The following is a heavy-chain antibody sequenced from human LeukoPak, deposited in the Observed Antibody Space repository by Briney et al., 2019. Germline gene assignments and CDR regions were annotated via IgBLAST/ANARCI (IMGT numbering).Heavy chain of an antibody. V-gene: IGHV5-51*01. Sequence: GESLKISCKGSGYSFTSYWIGWVRQMPGKGLEWMGIIYPGESDTRYSPSFQGQVTISADKSISTAYLQWSSLKASDTAMYYCARRNYYGSGSYPPPSFFDYWGQGTLVTVSS. CDR1: GYSFTSYW. CDR3: ARRNYYGSGSYPPPSFFDY. J-gene: IGHJ4*02. CDR2: IYPGESDT. D-gene: IGHD3-10*01.